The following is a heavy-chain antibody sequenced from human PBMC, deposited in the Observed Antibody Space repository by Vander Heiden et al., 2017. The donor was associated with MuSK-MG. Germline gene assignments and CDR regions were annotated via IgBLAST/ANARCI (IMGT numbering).Heavy chain of an antibody. V-gene: IGHV1-69*01. CDR1: GATFSSYA. CDR3: ASSGQEVGRGSYYAKTLFVVYI. CDR2: IIPIFGTA. D-gene: IGHD1-26*01. J-gene: IGHJ3*02. Sequence: QVQLVQSGAEVKKPGSSVKFSCKASGATFSSYAISWLRQAPGQGLEWMGGIIPIFGTANYAQKFQGRVTITADESTSTAYMELSSLRSEDTAVYYCASSGQEVGRGSYYAKTLFVVYIWGQGTMVTVSS.